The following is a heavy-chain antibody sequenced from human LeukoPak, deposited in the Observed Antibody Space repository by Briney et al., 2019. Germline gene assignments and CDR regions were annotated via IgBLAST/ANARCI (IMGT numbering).Heavy chain of an antibody. V-gene: IGHV1-18*01. D-gene: IGHD2-8*01. CDR2: VGTYTGKT. Sequence: ASVKVSCKASGYTFTKYGITWVRQAPGQGLEWMGWVGTYTGKTNYAQDLQGRVTMTTDTSTRTAYMELGSLRSDDTAVYYCASCHCTNGVCYGECEYFQHWGQGTLVTVSS. CDR3: ASCHCTNGVCYGECEYFQH. J-gene: IGHJ1*01. CDR1: GYTFTKYG.